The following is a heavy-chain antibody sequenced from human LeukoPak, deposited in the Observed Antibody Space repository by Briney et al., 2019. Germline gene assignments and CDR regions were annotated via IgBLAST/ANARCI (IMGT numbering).Heavy chain of an antibody. CDR3: AKGRQWLVS. CDR1: GFTFSSYG. V-gene: IGHV3-30*18. D-gene: IGHD6-19*01. CDR2: ISYDGSNK. Sequence: GGSLRLSCAASGFTFSSYGMHWARQAPGKGLEWVAVISYDGSNKYYADSVKGRITISRDNSKNTLYLQMNSLRAEDTAVYYCAKGRQWLVSWGQGTLVSVSS. J-gene: IGHJ4*02.